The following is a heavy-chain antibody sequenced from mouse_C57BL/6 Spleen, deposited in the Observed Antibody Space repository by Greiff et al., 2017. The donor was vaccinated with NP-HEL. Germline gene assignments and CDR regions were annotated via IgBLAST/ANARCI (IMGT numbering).Heavy chain of an antibody. V-gene: IGHV5-4*03. D-gene: IGHD1-1*02. CDR3: ARAMGDYYWYFDV. CDR1: GFTFSSYA. CDR2: ISDGGSYT. Sequence: EVMLVESGGGLVKPGGSLKLSCAASGFTFSSYAMSWVRQTPEKRLEWVATISDGGSYTYYPDNVKGRFTISRDNAKNNLYLQLSHLQSEDTAMYYCARAMGDYYWYFDVWGTGTTVTVSS. J-gene: IGHJ1*03.